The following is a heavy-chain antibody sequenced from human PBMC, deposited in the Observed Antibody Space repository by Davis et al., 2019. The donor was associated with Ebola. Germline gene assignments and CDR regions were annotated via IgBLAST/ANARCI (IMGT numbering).Heavy chain of an antibody. CDR2: ISAYNGNT. J-gene: IGHJ4*02. D-gene: IGHD2-15*01. CDR3: ARDPGYCSGGSCYSAALDY. V-gene: IGHV1-18*01. CDR1: RYTLPRHG. Sequence: ASVTVPCMASRYTLPRHGISWVRQAPRHGLEWTGWISAYNGNTNYAQKLQGRVTMTTDTSTSTAYIELRSLRSDGTAVYYCARDPGYCSGGSCYSAALDYWGQGTLVTVSS.